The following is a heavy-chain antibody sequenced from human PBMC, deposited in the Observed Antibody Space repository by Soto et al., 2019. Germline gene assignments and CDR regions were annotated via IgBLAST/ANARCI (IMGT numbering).Heavy chain of an antibody. Sequence: PGGSLRLSCAASGFTLSSYWMHWVRQAPGEGLLWVSRINRDGNNTAYADSVKGRFTISRDNAKNTLYLQMNSLRAEDTAVYYCARDRGYYDGSGYYYFGSFDIWGLGTMVTVSS. D-gene: IGHD3-22*01. CDR2: INRDGNNT. CDR3: ARDRGYYDGSGYYYFGSFDI. CDR1: GFTLSSYW. V-gene: IGHV3-74*01. J-gene: IGHJ3*02.